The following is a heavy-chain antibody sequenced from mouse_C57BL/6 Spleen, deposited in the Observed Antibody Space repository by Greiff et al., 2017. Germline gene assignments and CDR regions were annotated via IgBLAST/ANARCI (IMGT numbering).Heavy chain of an antibody. V-gene: IGHV1-82*01. CDR1: GYAFSSSW. Sequence: VQLQQSGPELVKPGASVKISCKASGYAFSSSWMNWVKQRPGKGLEWIGRIYPGDGDTNYNGKFKGKATLTADKSSSTAYMQLSSLTSEDSAVYVCARDYGSSKAWFAYWGQGTLVTVSA. CDR2: IYPGDGDT. D-gene: IGHD1-1*01. CDR3: ARDYGSSKAWFAY. J-gene: IGHJ3*01.